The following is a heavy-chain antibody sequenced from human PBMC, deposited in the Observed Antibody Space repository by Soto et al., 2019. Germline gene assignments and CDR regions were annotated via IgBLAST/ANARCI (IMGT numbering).Heavy chain of an antibody. CDR3: ARGRGFGGKLFDY. CDR2: INHSGST. D-gene: IGHD3-16*01. CDR1: GGSFSGYY. J-gene: IGHJ4*02. V-gene: IGHV4-34*01. Sequence: SETLSLTCAVYGGSFSGYYWSWIRQPPGKGLEWIGEINHSGSTNYNLSLKSRVTISVDTSKNQFSLNLSSVTAADTAVYYCARGRGFGGKLFDYWGQGTLVTVSS.